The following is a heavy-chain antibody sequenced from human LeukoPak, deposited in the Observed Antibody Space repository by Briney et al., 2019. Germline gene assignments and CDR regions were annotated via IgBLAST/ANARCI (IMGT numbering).Heavy chain of an antibody. J-gene: IGHJ5*02. CDR1: GGSFSGYY. Sequence: SETLSLTCAVYGGSFSGYYWSWIRQPPGKGLEWIGEINRSGSTNYNPSLKSRVTISVDTSKNQFSLKLSSVTAADTAVYYCATLKGVVPAARKVRNWFDPWGQGTLVTVSS. V-gene: IGHV4-34*01. CDR2: INRSGST. D-gene: IGHD2-2*01. CDR3: ATLKGVVPAARKVRNWFDP.